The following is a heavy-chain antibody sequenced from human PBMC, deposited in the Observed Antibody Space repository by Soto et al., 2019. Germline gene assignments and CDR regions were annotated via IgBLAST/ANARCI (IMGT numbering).Heavy chain of an antibody. V-gene: IGHV4-39*01. CDR1: GGSISRSRYF. CDR2: ISYSGST. Sequence: SETLSLTCSVSGGSISRSRYFWGWIRQPPGMGLEWIGTISYSGSTFFNPSLKSRVAIFVDRSKNQFSLNLTSVTAADTAIYYCARKLMGIAAPGTPFWFGPWGQGTRVTVSS. D-gene: IGHD6-13*01. CDR3: ARKLMGIAAPGTPFWFGP. J-gene: IGHJ5*02.